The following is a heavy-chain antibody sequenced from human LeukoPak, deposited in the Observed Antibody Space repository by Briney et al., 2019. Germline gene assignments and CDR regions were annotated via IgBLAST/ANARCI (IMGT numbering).Heavy chain of an antibody. CDR2: IIPIFGTA. J-gene: IGHJ5*02. V-gene: IGHV1-69*13. Sequence: SVKVSCKASGGTFSSYAISWVRQAPGQGLEWMGGIIPIFGTANYAQKFQGRVTITADESTSTAYMELCSLRSEDTAVYYCAREEESQDWFDPWGQGTLVTVSS. CDR1: GGTFSSYA. CDR3: AREEESQDWFDP.